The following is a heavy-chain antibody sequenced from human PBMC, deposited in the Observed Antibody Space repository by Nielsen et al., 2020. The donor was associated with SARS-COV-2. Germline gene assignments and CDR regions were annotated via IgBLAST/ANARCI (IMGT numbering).Heavy chain of an antibody. CDR2: IYTDGST. CDR1: GFSFRDSY. Sequence: GESLKISCAASGFSFRDSYMSWVRQAAGKGLDWVSVIYTDGSTSHADSVKGRFTISRDNSKNTLYLQMNSLRAEDTAVYYCARDNWGRMDVWGQGTTVTVSS. D-gene: IGHD7-27*01. V-gene: IGHV3-66*01. J-gene: IGHJ6*02. CDR3: ARDNWGRMDV.